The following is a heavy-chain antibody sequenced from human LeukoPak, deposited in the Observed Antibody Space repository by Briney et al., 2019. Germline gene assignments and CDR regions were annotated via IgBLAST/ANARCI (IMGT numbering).Heavy chain of an antibody. V-gene: IGHV3-30*02. J-gene: IGHJ4*02. CDR3: ATDFNWAWIY. D-gene: IGHD7-27*01. Sequence: GGSLRLSCVASGFRFSTYGMHWVRRAPGKGLEWVSFVRHEEIDKYYAQSVKGRFTISRDDSRNTQYLQMNNLRSEDTAIYYCATDFNWAWIYWGQGTLVTVSS. CDR2: VRHEEIDK. CDR1: GFRFSTYG.